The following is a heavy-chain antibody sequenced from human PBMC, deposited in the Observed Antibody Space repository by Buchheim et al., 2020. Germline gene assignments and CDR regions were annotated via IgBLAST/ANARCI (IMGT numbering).Heavy chain of an antibody. CDR1: GFTFKNYA. J-gene: IGHJ4*02. Sequence: EVQLLESGGGLVQPGGSLRLSCAASGFTFKNYAMSWVRQAPGKGLEWVSGISGSAGETYYADSVKGRFTLSRDNSKNTLYLQMNSLRAEDTAIYYCANLRGPYGDSSLDYWGQGTL. CDR3: ANLRGPYGDSSLDY. V-gene: IGHV3-23*01. CDR2: ISGSAGET. D-gene: IGHD4-17*01.